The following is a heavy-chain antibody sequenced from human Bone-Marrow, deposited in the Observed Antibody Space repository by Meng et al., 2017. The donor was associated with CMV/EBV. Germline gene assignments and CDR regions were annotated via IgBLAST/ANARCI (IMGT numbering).Heavy chain of an antibody. D-gene: IGHD2-2*01. CDR3: ARDGTVVVMSEGFRWFDP. CDR2: ISSSSSYI. Sequence: GESLKISCAASGFTFSSYSMNWVRQAPGKGLEWVSSISSSSSYIYYADSVKGRFTISRDNAKNSLYLQMNSLRAEDTAVYYCARDGTVVVMSEGFRWFDPWGQGHLVTVCS. J-gene: IGHJ5*02. CDR1: GFTFSSYS. V-gene: IGHV3-21*01.